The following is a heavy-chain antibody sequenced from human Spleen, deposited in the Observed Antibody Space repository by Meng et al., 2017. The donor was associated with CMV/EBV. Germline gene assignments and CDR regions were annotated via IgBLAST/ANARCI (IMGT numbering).Heavy chain of an antibody. V-gene: IGHV1-46*01. CDR3: ARFSSSPYYYYGMDV. CDR2: INPSGGST. CDR1: GDTFTSYY. Sequence: ASVKVSCTASGDTFTSYYMHWVRQAPGQGLEWMGIINPSGGSTSYAQKFQGRVTMTRDTCTSTVYMELSSLRSEDTAVYYCARFSSSPYYYYGMDVGGQGTTVTVSS. J-gene: IGHJ6*02. D-gene: IGHD6-6*01.